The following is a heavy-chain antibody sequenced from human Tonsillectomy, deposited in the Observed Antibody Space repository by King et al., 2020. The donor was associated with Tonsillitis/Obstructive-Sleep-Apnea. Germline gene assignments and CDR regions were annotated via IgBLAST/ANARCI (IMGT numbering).Heavy chain of an antibody. CDR3: GKGGYKGTWGGWIDY. V-gene: IGHV3-23*04. Sequence: VQLVESGGGLVQPGGSLRLSCAASGFTFSNYAMSWVRQAPGKGLEWVSVITGSGGSTYDADSVKGRFTISRDNSKNTLDLQMNSLRAGDTAVYYCGKGGYKGTWGGWIDYWGQGTLVTVSS. CDR1: GFTFSNYA. J-gene: IGHJ4*02. CDR2: ITGSGGST. D-gene: IGHD3-16*01.